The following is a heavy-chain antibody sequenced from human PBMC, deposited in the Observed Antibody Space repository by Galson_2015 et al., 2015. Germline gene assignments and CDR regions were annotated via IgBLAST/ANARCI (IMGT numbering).Heavy chain of an antibody. J-gene: IGHJ6*02. CDR1: GFRVISSY. V-gene: IGHV3-66*02. Sequence: SLRLSCAASGFRVISSYMTWVRQGPGKGLEWVSAIYSGGDTKYAGSVQGRVTISRDNVENTLFLQLTDLRPEDTAIYYCARDSDRGDGGMDVWGQGTTVIVSS. CDR2: IYSGGDT. D-gene: IGHD3-10*01. CDR3: ARDSDRGDGGMDV.